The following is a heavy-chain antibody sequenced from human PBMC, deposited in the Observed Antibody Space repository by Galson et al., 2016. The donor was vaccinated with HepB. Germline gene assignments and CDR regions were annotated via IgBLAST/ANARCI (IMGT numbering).Heavy chain of an antibody. CDR2: ISYNSGDET. Sequence: SLRLSCAASGFTFSSYAMSWVRQAPGKGLDWVSAISYNSGDETYFAESVRGRFTISRDNSKDTLYLQMKSLRVEDTAVHFCAKVPYGDYASAFDSWGQGTLVTVSS. D-gene: IGHD4-17*01. CDR1: GFTFSSYA. J-gene: IGHJ4*02. V-gene: IGHV3-23*01. CDR3: AKVPYGDYASAFDS.